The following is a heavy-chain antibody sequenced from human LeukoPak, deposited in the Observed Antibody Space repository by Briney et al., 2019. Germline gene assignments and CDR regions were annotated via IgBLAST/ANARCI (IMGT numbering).Heavy chain of an antibody. CDR1: GFTFSSYS. V-gene: IGHV3-21*01. CDR2: ISSSGTYK. CDR3: AKGKDSVAGATNDY. J-gene: IGHJ4*02. Sequence: GGSLRLSCAVSGFTFSSYSLSWVRQAPGKGLEWVSSISSSGTYKYYADSVKGRFTISRDNAKNSLYLQMNSLRAEDTAVYYCAKGKDSVAGATNDYWGQGTLVTVSS. D-gene: IGHD6-19*01.